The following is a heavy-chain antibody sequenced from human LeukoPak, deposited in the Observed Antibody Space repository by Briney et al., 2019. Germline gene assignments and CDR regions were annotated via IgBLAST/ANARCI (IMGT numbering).Heavy chain of an antibody. Sequence: PGRSLRLSCAASGFTLSSYGMHWVRQAPGKGLEWVAVISYDGSNKYYADSVKGRFTISRDNSKNTLYLQMSSLRAEDTAVYYCAKVLSYSPRWTSYGMDVWGKGTTVTVSS. CDR2: ISYDGSNK. V-gene: IGHV3-30*18. D-gene: IGHD2-15*01. CDR3: AKVLSYSPRWTSYGMDV. J-gene: IGHJ6*04. CDR1: GFTLSSYG.